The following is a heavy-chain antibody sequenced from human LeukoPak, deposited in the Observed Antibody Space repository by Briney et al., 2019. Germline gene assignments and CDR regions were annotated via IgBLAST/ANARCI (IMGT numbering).Heavy chain of an antibody. D-gene: IGHD2-2*01. J-gene: IGHJ4*02. CDR3: ARGHCSSTSCYLDYFDY. Sequence: GGSLRLSCAASGFTFSSYSMNWVRQAPGKGLEWVSSISSSSSYIYYADSVKSRFTISRDNAKNSLYLQMNSLRAEDTAVYYCARGHCSSTSCYLDYFDYWGQGTLVTVSS. V-gene: IGHV3-21*01. CDR2: ISSSSSYI. CDR1: GFTFSSYS.